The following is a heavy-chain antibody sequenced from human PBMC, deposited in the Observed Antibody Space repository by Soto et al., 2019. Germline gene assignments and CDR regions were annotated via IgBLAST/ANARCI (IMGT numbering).Heavy chain of an antibody. CDR2: IIPIFGTA. CDR3: ARDLGYCSSTSCSANWFDP. V-gene: IGHV1-69*01. J-gene: IGHJ5*02. D-gene: IGHD2-2*01. CDR1: GGTFSSYA. Sequence: QVQLVQSGAEVKKPGSSVKVSCKASGGTFSSYAISWVRQAPGQGLEWMGGIIPIFGTASYAQKFQGRVTITADESTSTAYMELSSLRSEDTAVYYCARDLGYCSSTSCSANWFDPWGQGTLVTVSS.